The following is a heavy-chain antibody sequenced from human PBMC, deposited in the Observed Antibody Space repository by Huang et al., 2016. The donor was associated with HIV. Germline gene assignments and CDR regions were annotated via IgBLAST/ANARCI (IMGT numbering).Heavy chain of an antibody. J-gene: IGHJ4*02. CDR3: ARGSPPPFSTD. CDR2: NTSSSTYE. V-gene: IGHV3-21*05. D-gene: IGHD3-3*01. CDR1: GFRFSSYG. Sequence: VQLVESGGGVVKPGGSLRLSCGASGFRFSSYGMNWVRPAPGKGLEWVSYNTSSSTYEYYADSVKGRFTISRDNAKNSLYLQMNSLRAEDTAVYYCARGSPPPFSTDWGQGTLVTVSS.